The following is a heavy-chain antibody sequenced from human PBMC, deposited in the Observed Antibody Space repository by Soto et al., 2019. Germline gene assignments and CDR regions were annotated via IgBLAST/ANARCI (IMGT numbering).Heavy chain of an antibody. CDR2: MSVYNGNT. V-gene: IGHV1-18*01. D-gene: IGHD4-4*01. CDR1: GYTFTSYD. CDR3: ARDKRALERTTAARPGY. Sequence: ASVTVSCQASGYTFTSYDINWVRQATGQGLEWMGWMSVYNGNTGYAQKLQGRVTMTRDTSMSTAYMELRSLGSDDTAVYYCARDKRALERTTAARPGYWGQGTPVTVSS. J-gene: IGHJ4*02.